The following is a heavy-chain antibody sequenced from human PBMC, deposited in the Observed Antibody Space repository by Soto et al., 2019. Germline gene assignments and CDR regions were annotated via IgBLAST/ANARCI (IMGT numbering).Heavy chain of an antibody. CDR3: ARTRSYDWCFVL. V-gene: IGHV4-30-2*06. CDR1: GGSINSAGHS. D-gene: IGHD3-9*01. Sequence: SQTLSLSCTVSGGSINSAGHSWGWVRQSPGKGLEWIGYRYHSCSSYYNPSLNSRVTIXXXXSXAXFXLXXXSVTXADTAVYFFARTRSYDWCFVLWCLGPLLTRSS. CDR2: RYHSCSS. J-gene: IGHJ4*02.